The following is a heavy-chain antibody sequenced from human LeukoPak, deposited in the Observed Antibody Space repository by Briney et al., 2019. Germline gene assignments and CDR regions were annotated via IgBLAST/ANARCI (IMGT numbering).Heavy chain of an antibody. CDR2: TSYHGNDQ. D-gene: IGHD6-19*01. V-gene: IGHV3-30*02. J-gene: IGHJ4*02. CDR3: AKDVSTGWSFDY. CDR1: GFTFNNYG. Sequence: PGGSLRLSCAASGFTFNNYGMHWARQAPGKGLEWVTFTSYHGNDQYYADSVQGRFIISRDNSKNTLYLQINSLTIEDTAVYYCAKDVSTGWSFDYWGQGALVTVSS.